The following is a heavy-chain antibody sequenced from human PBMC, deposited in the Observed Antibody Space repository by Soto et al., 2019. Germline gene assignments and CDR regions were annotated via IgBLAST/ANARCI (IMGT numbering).Heavy chain of an antibody. D-gene: IGHD3-22*01. Sequence: QVQLVQSGAEVKKPGSSVKVSCKASGGTFSSYAISWVRQAPGQGLEWMGGIIPIFGTANYAQKFQGRVTITADESTRTAYMELSSLRSEDTAVYYCARATSSPDSSGYYSFDYWGQGTLVTVSS. V-gene: IGHV1-69*01. CDR2: IIPIFGTA. J-gene: IGHJ4*02. CDR3: ARATSSPDSSGYYSFDY. CDR1: GGTFSSYA.